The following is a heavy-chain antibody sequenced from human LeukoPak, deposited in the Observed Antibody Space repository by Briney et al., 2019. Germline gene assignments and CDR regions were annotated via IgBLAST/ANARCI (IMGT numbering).Heavy chain of an antibody. CDR2: INPGDYDA. V-gene: IGHV5-51*01. CDR3: TNAPTSSLSFFDF. Sequence: GESLKISCNASGYSFINYPRGCGRQMPGKGLEWMAIINPGDYDARYSPSFQGQVTVSADRSISTAYMQWSTLKASDTATYYCTNAPTSSLSFFDFWGQGTLVTVSS. CDR1: GYSFINYP. J-gene: IGHJ4*02. D-gene: IGHD5-12*01.